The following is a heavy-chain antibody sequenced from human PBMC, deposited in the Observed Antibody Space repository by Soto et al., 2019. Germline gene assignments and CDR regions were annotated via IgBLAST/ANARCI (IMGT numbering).Heavy chain of an antibody. V-gene: IGHV4-39*01. J-gene: IGHJ2*01. Sequence: PSQTLSLSWTGSGGSISNPSYYWCRVLQAPGKGLEWIGDIFYTGRTYYSPSLKSRVTISVDTSKEQFSLNLTSVTAADTAVYFCAGMTFCIFAGSGGNRDLFSFRARRSSDL. D-gene: IGHD3-3*01. CDR1: GGSISNPSYY. CDR3: AGMTFCIFAGSGGNRDLFSFRARRSSDL. CDR2: IFYTGRT.